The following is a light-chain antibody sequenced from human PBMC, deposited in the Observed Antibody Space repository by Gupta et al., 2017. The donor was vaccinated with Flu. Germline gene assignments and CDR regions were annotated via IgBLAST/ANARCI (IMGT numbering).Light chain of an antibody. V-gene: IGKV1-39*01. CDR2: EAF. Sequence: DIHMTQSPFSLSASVGDRVTITCRASQSINTYLNWSQQKLGKAPKLLIYEAFYLQSGVPSRFSGGRSGTEFTLTISSLQPEDSATYYCHQGHSTPYTFGQGTKLEIK. J-gene: IGKJ2*01. CDR1: QSINTY. CDR3: HQGHSTPYT.